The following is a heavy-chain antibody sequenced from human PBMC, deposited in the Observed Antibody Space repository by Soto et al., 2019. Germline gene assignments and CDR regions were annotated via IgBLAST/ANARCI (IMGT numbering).Heavy chain of an antibody. D-gene: IGHD3-22*01. Sequence: QVQLVQSGAEVKKPGASVKVSCKASGYTFTTYGINGARQAPGQGLEWMGWISAYNGNTNYAQTLQGRVTMTTDPSTSTAYMELRSLRSDDTAVYYCAIYLIEIRPGWFDPWGQGTLVTVSS. J-gene: IGHJ5*02. CDR1: GYTFTTYG. V-gene: IGHV1-18*01. CDR2: ISAYNGNT. CDR3: AIYLIEIRPGWFDP.